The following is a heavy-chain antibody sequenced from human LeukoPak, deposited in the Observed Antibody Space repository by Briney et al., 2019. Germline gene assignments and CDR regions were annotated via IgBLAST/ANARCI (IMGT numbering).Heavy chain of an antibody. CDR1: GFTFSSYA. CDR3: AKDLSSYDYVWGSYPLDY. CDR2: IGGSGGST. Sequence: GGSLRLSCAASGFTFSSYAMSWVRQAPGKGLEWVSAIGGSGGSTYYADSVKGRFTISRDNSKNTLYLQMNSLRAEDTAVYYCAKDLSSYDYVWGSYPLDYWGQGTLVTVSS. V-gene: IGHV3-23*01. J-gene: IGHJ4*02. D-gene: IGHD3-16*02.